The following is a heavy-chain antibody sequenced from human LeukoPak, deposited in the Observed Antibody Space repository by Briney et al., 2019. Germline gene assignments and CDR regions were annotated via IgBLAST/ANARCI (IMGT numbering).Heavy chain of an antibody. Sequence: AGSLRLSCAASGFSVNNAWMSWVRQAPGKGLESVSAISGSGGSTYYADSVKGRFTISRDNSKNTLYLQMNSLRAEDTAVYYCAKVAGLGYPLMINDYWGQGTLVTVSS. CDR2: ISGSGGST. CDR1: GFSVNNAW. V-gene: IGHV3-23*01. CDR3: AKVAGLGYPLMINDY. J-gene: IGHJ4*02. D-gene: IGHD2-15*01.